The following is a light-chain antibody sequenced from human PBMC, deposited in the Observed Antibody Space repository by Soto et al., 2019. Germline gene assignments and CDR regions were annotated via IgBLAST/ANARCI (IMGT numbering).Light chain of an antibody. CDR1: QSVSNNY. Sequence: QSPGTLSLSPGERATLSCRASQSVSNNYLAWYQQKPGQAPRLLIYGASNRATGIPDRFSGSGSGTDFTLTISRLEPEDFAVYYCQQYNNWPYTFGQGTKVDIK. CDR3: QQYNNWPYT. CDR2: GAS. J-gene: IGKJ2*01. V-gene: IGKV3-20*01.